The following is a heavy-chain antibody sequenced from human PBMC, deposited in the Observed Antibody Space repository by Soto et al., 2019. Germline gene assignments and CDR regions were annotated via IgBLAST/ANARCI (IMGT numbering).Heavy chain of an antibody. Sequence: SVQASGRPSGGTCSSYAITWVRQAPGQGLEWMGGIIPIFGTANYAQKFQGRVTMTEDTSTDYAEPVKGRFAISRDDSNNMVYLQMNSLKIEDTAVYYCTTDSYSTITIVRFDYWGHGTLVTVSS. V-gene: IGHV1-69*06. CDR3: VYLQMNSLKIEDTAVYYCTTDSYSTITIVRFDY. CDR2: IIPIFGTA. CDR1: GGTCSSYA. J-gene: IGHJ4*01. D-gene: IGHD2-8*01.